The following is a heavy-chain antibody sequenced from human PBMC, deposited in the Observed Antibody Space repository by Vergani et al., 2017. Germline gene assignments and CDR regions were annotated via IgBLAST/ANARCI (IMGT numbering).Heavy chain of an antibody. Sequence: VQLVESGGGLVQPGGSLRLSCAASGFTFSSSAMSWVRQAPGKGLEWVSTISGSGGSTYYGDSAKGRSTISRDNSKNTLYLQMNSLRAEDTAIYYCAKARYDSSGSYIGEIFHNWGQGTLVTVSS. CDR2: ISGSGGST. CDR3: AKARYDSSGSYIGEIFHN. CDR1: GFTFSSSA. D-gene: IGHD3-22*01. J-gene: IGHJ4*02. V-gene: IGHV3-23*04.